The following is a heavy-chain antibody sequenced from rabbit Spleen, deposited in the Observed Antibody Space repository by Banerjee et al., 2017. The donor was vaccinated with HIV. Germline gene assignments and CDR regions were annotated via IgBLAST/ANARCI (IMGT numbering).Heavy chain of an antibody. CDR3: ARNANGGWDL. V-gene: IGHV1S40*01. CDR2: IYTGNDKT. Sequence: QSLEESGGGLVQPGTSLTLTCTASGFSLSSSYDMCWVRQAPGKGLEWVGCIYTGNDKTYYASWAKGRFTISKPSSTTVTLRMTSLTVADTATYFCARNANGGWDLWGPGTLVTFS. J-gene: IGHJ4*01. CDR1: GFSLSSSYD. D-gene: IGHD4-1*01.